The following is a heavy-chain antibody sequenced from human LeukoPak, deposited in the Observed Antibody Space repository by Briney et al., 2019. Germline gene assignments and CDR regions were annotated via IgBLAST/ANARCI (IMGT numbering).Heavy chain of an antibody. CDR3: ARVDAAAVPFDI. CDR2: INPNSGGT. Sequence: ASVKVSCKASGYTFTSYGISWVRQAPGQGLEWMGWINPNSGGTNYAQKFQGRVTMTRDTSISTAYMELSRLRSDDTAVYYCARVDAAAVPFDIWGQGTMVTVSS. V-gene: IGHV1-2*02. CDR1: GYTFTSYG. D-gene: IGHD6-13*01. J-gene: IGHJ3*02.